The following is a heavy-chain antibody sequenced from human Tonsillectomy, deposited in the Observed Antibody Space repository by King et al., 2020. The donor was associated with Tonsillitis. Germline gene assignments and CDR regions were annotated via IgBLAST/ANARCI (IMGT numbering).Heavy chain of an antibody. V-gene: IGHV3-23*04. Sequence: VQLVESGGGVVQPGGSLRLSCAASGFQFDSYAMTWVRQGPGRGLEWVSFISGSGGSTSYADSVKGRFTISRDNSKNTLYLQMDSLRDEDTAVYYCAKDQEYSSTWGLDYWGQGTLVTVSS. CDR3: AKDQEYSSTWGLDY. CDR2: ISGSGGST. J-gene: IGHJ4*02. CDR1: GFQFDSYA. D-gene: IGHD6-13*01.